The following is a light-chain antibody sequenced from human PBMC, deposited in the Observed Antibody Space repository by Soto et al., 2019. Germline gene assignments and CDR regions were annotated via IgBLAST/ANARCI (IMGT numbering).Light chain of an antibody. CDR2: GAS. CDR1: QSLNSN. V-gene: IGKV3-15*01. J-gene: IGKJ1*01. CDR3: QQYNYWPPWT. Sequence: EMVMTQSPGTLSVSPGERATLSCRASQSLNSNLAWYQQKPGQAPRLLIYGASTRATGIPARFSGSGSGTEFTLTISSLQSEDFAVYYCQQYNYWPPWTFGQGTKVEIK.